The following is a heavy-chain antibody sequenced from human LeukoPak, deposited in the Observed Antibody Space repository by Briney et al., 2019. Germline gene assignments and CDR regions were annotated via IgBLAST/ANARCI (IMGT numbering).Heavy chain of an antibody. CDR1: GDSLTGYY. J-gene: IGHJ5*02. V-gene: IGHV4-38-2*02. D-gene: IGHD1-26*01. Sequence: SETLSLTCTVSGDSLTGYYWGWIRQPPGKGLEWVGNIYYTGNTYYNPSLKSRVTISLDTSKNQFSLKLSSVTAADTAVYYCARKLRSGSSRFDPWGQGTLVTVSS. CDR3: ARKLRSGSSRFDP. CDR2: IYYTGNT.